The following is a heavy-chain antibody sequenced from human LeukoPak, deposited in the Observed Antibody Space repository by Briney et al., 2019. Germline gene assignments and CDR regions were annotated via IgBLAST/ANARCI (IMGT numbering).Heavy chain of an antibody. V-gene: IGHV4-38-2*02. J-gene: IGHJ6*03. D-gene: IGHD6-13*01. CDR2: IYHSGST. Sequence: SETLSLTCTVSGYSISSGYYWGWIRQPPGKGLEWIGSIYHSGSTYYNPSLKSRVTISVDTSKNQFSLKLSSVTAADTAVYYCARGGRDHSSSWRYYYYYYYMDVWGKGTTVTVSS. CDR3: ARGGRDHSSSWRYYYYYYYMDV. CDR1: GYSISSGYY.